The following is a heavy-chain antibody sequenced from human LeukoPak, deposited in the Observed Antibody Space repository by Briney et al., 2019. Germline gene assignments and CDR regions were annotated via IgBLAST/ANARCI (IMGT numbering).Heavy chain of an antibody. CDR2: IYYSGST. CDR1: GGSISSSSYY. D-gene: IGHD4-11*01. J-gene: IGHJ4*02. V-gene: IGHV4-39*01. CDR3: ARQRGNSNYDLFDC. Sequence: SETLSLTCTVSGGSISSSSYYWGWIRQPPGKGLEWIGSIYYSGSTNYNPSLKSRVTISVGTSKNQFSLKLSSVTAADTAVYYCARQRGNSNYDLFDCWGQGTLVTVSS.